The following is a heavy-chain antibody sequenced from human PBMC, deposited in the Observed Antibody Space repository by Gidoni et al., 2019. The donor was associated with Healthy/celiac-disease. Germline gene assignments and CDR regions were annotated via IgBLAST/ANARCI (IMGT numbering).Heavy chain of an antibody. D-gene: IGHD3-22*01. CDR1: GYTFTSYY. CDR2: INPSGGST. CDR3: ARGTDYYDSSGYYYYYYYGMDV. V-gene: IGHV1-46*01. J-gene: IGHJ6*02. Sequence: QVQLVQSGAEVKKPGASLKVSCKASGYTFTSYYMHWVRQAPGQGLEWMGIINPSGGSTSYAQKFQGRVTMTRDTATSTVYMELSSLRSADTAVYYCARGTDYYDSSGYYYYYYYGMDVWGQGTTVTVSS.